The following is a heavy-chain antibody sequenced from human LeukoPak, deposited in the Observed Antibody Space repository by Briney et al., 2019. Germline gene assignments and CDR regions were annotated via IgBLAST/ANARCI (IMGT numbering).Heavy chain of an antibody. Sequence: SETLSLTCTVPGGSISSYYWSWIRQPPGKGLEWIGYIYYSGSTNYNPSLKSRVTISVDTSKNQFSLKLSSVTAADTAVYYCAGATYYYDSSGSFDIWGQGTMVTVSS. J-gene: IGHJ3*02. V-gene: IGHV4-59*08. CDR1: GGSISSYY. D-gene: IGHD3-22*01. CDR2: IYYSGST. CDR3: AGATYYYDSSGSFDI.